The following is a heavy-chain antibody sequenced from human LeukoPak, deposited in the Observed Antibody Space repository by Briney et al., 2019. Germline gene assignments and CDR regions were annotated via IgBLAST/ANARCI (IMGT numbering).Heavy chain of an antibody. Sequence: GASVKVSCKASGYTFTGYYMHWVRQAPGQGLEWIGWINPNSGGTNFAQKFQGRVTMTRDTSISTAYMELSRLRSDDTAVYYCARSTYSMSLYSVYGFDYWGQGTLVTVSS. CDR1: GYTFTGYY. V-gene: IGHV1-2*02. CDR2: INPNSGGT. J-gene: IGHJ4*02. D-gene: IGHD5/OR15-5a*01. CDR3: ARSTYSMSLYSVYGFDY.